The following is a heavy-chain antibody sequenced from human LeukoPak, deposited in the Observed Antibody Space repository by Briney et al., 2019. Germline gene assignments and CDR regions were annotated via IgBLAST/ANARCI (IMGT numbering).Heavy chain of an antibody. J-gene: IGHJ5*02. CDR3: ARRVTMVRGAVVWFDP. CDR2: IYPGDSDT. D-gene: IGHD3-10*01. Sequence: GESLKISCKGSGYSFTSYWIGWVRQMPGKGLEWMGIIYPGDSDTRYSPSFQGQVTISADKSISTAHLQWSSLKASDTAMYYCARRVTMVRGAVVWFDPWGQGTLVTVSS. V-gene: IGHV5-51*01. CDR1: GYSFTSYW.